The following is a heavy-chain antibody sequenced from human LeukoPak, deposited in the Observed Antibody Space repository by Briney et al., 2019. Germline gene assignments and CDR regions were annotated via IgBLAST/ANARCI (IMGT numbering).Heavy chain of an antibody. V-gene: IGHV4-59*08. J-gene: IGHJ4*02. Sequence: SETLSLTCSVSGGSMNSYYWSWIRRSPGKGLEWIGYIYYSGSTNYNPSLKSRVTISVDTSKNQFSLKLSSVTAADTAVYYCARHVWLQPFDYWGQGTLVTVSS. CDR3: ARHVWLQPFDY. CDR1: GGSMNSYY. CDR2: IYYSGST. D-gene: IGHD3-9*01.